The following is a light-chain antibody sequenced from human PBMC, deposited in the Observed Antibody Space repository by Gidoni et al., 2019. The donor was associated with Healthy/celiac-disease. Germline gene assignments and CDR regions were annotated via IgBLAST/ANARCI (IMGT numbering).Light chain of an antibody. CDR1: QSISSY. CDR2: AAS. V-gene: IGKV1-39*01. J-gene: IGKJ5*01. CDR3: QQSYSTPIT. Sequence: DIQMTQSPTSLSASVGDRVTITCRASQSISSYLNWYQQKPGKAPKLLIYAASSLQSGVPPRFSGSGSGIDFTLTISSLQPEDFATYSCQQSYSTPITFGQGTRLEIK.